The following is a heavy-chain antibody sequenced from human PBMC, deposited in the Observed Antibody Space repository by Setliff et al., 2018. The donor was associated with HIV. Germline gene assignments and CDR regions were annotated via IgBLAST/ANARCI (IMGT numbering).Heavy chain of an antibody. CDR3: ARHAYSSSWYSTGDYFDA. CDR1: GFTFSNAW. D-gene: IGHD6-13*01. J-gene: IGHJ5*02. CDR2: IDYSGSP. Sequence: GSLRLSCAASGFTFSNAWMNWVRQAPGKGLEWIGEIDYSGSPYYNPSLKSRVTISVDRSKNQFSLKLGSVTTAETAVYYCARHAYSSSWYSTGDYFDAWGQGALVTVSS. V-gene: IGHV4-34*01.